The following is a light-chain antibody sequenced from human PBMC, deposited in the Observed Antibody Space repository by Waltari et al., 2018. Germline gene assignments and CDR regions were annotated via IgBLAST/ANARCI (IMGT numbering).Light chain of an antibody. V-gene: IGLV1-44*01. CDR1: ASNIGGNV. J-gene: IGLJ3*02. Sequence: QSALSQPPSASGTPGQWVTISCSGRASNIGGNVVNWYQQFPGKAPTLVIYRTDLRPSRVRDRFSGSKSGTSASLAISGLQSVDEADYYCAAWDDSPNGHWVFGGGTKVTVL. CDR3: AAWDDSPNGHWV. CDR2: RTD.